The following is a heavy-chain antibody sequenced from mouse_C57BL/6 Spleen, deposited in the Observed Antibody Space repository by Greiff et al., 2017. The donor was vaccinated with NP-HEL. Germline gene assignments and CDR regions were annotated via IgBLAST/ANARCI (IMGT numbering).Heavy chain of an antibody. Sequence: QVQLQQSGAELVRPGSSVKLSCKASGYTFTSYWMHWVKQRPIQGLEWIGNIDPSDSETHYNQKFKDKATLTVDKSSSTAYMQLSSLTSEDSAVYYCARNYYSNYGFFFDYWGQGTTLTVSS. CDR3: ARNYYSNYGFFFDY. J-gene: IGHJ2*01. V-gene: IGHV1-52*01. CDR2: IDPSDSET. D-gene: IGHD2-5*01. CDR1: GYTFTSYW.